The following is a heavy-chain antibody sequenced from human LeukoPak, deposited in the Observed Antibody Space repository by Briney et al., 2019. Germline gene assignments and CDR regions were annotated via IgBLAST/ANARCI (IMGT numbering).Heavy chain of an antibody. D-gene: IGHD4-17*01. CDR3: TFSSYGDHIGVDAFDM. Sequence: GGSLRLSCAASGFTFSSYWMHWVRQAPGKGPVWVSRINAHGSSTNYAASVKGRFTISRDNAKNTVYLQMNSLSAEDTAMYYCTFSSYGDHIGVDAFDMWGQGTMVTVSS. V-gene: IGHV3-74*01. CDR2: INAHGSST. J-gene: IGHJ3*02. CDR1: GFTFSSYW.